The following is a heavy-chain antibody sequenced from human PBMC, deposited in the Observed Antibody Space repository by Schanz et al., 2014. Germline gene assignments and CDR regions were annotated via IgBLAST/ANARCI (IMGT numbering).Heavy chain of an antibody. CDR1: GYTFTSYD. J-gene: IGHJ4*02. D-gene: IGHD3-10*01. Sequence: QVQLIQSGAEVKKPGASVKVSCTASGYTFTSYDINWVRQAPGQGLEWMGRINTGNGYTHYSETFQDRVTISADTSASTAYMEVRSLTSEDTAVYYCATGPSGSLDYWGQGTLVTVSS. CDR2: INTGNGYT. CDR3: ATGPSGSLDY. V-gene: IGHV1-3*04.